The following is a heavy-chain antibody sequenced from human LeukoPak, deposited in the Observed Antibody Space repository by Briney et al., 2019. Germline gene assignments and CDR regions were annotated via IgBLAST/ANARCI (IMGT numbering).Heavy chain of an antibody. CDR1: GFTFSSYS. CDR3: AGPYYDFWSGPHHLFDY. V-gene: IGHV3-48*04. Sequence: GGSLRLSCAASGFTFSSYSMNWVRQAPGKGLEWVSYISSSSSTIYYADSVKGRFTISRDNAKNSLYLQMNSLRAEDTAVYYCAGPYYDFWSGPHHLFDYWGQGTLVTVSS. D-gene: IGHD3-3*01. CDR2: ISSSSSTI. J-gene: IGHJ4*02.